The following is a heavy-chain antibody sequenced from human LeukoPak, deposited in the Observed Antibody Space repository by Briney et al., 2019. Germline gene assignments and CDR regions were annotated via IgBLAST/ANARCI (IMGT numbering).Heavy chain of an antibody. J-gene: IGHJ5*02. Sequence: SSETLSLTCIVSGGSISSGSHYWSWTRQPAGKGLEWIGRIYSSGNTNYNPSLKSRVTIPLDTSKNQFSLNLSSVTAADTAVYYCAGEVGGSWFDPWGLGTLVTVSS. D-gene: IGHD1-26*01. CDR2: IYSSGNT. V-gene: IGHV4-61*02. CDR3: AGEVGGSWFDP. CDR1: GGSISSGSHY.